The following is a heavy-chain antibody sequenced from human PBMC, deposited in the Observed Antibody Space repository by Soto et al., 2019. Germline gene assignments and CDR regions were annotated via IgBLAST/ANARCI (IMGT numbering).Heavy chain of an antibody. J-gene: IGHJ6*02. CDR1: GGSISSYY. CDR2: IYYSGST. Sequence: PSETLSLTCTVSGGSISSYYWSWIRQPPGKGLEWIGYIYYSGSTNYNPSLKSRVTISVDTSKNQFSLKLSSVTAADTAVYYCARAYTRSHYYGMDVWGQGTTVTVSS. D-gene: IGHD1-26*01. V-gene: IGHV4-59*01. CDR3: ARAYTRSHYYGMDV.